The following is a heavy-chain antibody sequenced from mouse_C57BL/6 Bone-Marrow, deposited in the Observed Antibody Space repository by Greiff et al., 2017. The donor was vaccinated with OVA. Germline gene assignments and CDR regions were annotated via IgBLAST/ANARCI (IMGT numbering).Heavy chain of an antibody. CDR3: ARANLLLLMDY. CDR2: TFYSGIT. Sequence: EVQLQQSGPSLVRPSQTLSLTCTVTGFSINSDCYWIWIRQPPGNKLEYIGYTFYSGITYYNPSLESRTYITRDTSKNQFSLTLSSVTTEDTATYYCARANLLLLMDYWGQGTSVTVSS. D-gene: IGHD1-1*01. J-gene: IGHJ4*01. V-gene: IGHV3-3*01. CDR1: GFSINSDCY.